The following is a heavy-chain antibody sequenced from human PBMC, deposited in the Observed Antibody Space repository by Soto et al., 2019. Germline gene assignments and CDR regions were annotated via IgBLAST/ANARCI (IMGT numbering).Heavy chain of an antibody. D-gene: IGHD3-16*01. CDR2: INPDSGAT. J-gene: IGHJ6*04. CDR1: GYTFTGYY. CDR3: GATSLCVEKL. V-gene: IGHV1-2*02. Sequence: ASVKVSCKTSGYTFTGYYIHWVRQAPGQGLEWLGWINPDSGATKYAQKFQGRVTMTRDTSISTAYMEMSRLRSDDTAIYYCGATSLCVEKLSGEGTTVTLCS.